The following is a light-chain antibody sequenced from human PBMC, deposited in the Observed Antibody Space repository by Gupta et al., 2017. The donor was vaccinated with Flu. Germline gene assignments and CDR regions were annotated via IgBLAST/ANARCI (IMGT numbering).Light chain of an antibody. CDR3: CSYAGTFTFV. J-gene: IGLJ2*01. CDR1: SSDVGNYDY. CDR2: GVT. V-gene: IGLV2-11*03. Sequence: TSSDVGNYDYVSWYQQHPGKPPKLMIYGVTKRPSGVPDRFSGSKSGNTASLAISGLQAEDEANYYCCSYAGTFTFVFGGGTKLTVL.